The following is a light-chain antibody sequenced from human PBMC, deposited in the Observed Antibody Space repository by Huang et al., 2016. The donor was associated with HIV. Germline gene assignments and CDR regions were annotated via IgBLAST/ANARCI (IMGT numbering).Light chain of an antibody. V-gene: IGKV1-8*01. Sequence: AIRMTQSPSSLSASTGVRVNITCRASQDINNFLAWYQQKPGKAPNRLIYVASILETGVPSRFSGSGSGTEFNLSISCLQSEDFATYYCQQYYSYRTFGQGTQVEIK. J-gene: IGKJ1*01. CDR1: QDINNF. CDR2: VAS. CDR3: QQYYSYRT.